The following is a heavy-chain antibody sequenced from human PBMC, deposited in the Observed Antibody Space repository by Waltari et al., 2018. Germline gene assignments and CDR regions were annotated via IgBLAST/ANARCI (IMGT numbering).Heavy chain of an antibody. CDR2: ISAYNGNT. V-gene: IGHV1-18*01. D-gene: IGHD3-22*01. J-gene: IGHJ2*01. Sequence: QVQLVQSGAEVKKPGASVKVSCKASGYTFTSYVISWVRQSPGHGLEWMGWISAYNGNTNYAQKLQGRVTMTTDTSTSTAYMELRSLRSDDTAGYYCARGPYYYDSSGYMDYWYFDLWGRGTLVTVSS. CDR3: ARGPYYYDSSGYMDYWYFDL. CDR1: GYTFTSYV.